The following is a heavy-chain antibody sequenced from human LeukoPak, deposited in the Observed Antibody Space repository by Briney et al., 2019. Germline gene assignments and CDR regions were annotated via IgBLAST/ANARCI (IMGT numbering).Heavy chain of an antibody. CDR1: GFTFSSYA. CDR2: ISGSGGGT. V-gene: IGHV3-23*01. CDR3: ARDWAAAYYFDY. Sequence: GGSLRLSCAASGFTFSSYAMSWVRQAPGKGLEWVSVISGSGGGTYYADSVKGRFTISRDNSKNTLYLQMNSLRAEDTAVYYCARDWAAAYYFDYWGQGTLVTVSS. D-gene: IGHD3-16*01. J-gene: IGHJ4*02.